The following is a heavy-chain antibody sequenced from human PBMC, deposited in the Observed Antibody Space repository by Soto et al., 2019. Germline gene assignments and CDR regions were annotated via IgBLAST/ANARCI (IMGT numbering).Heavy chain of an antibody. CDR2: ITSSSAFL. D-gene: IGHD1-7*01. Sequence: GGSLRLSCAASGFTFSSYSMNWVRQAPGKGLEWVSSITSSSAFLYYADSLKGRFTISRDNARNSLYLQMHSLRAEDTAVYYCARETASGTTNLDYWGQGTLVTVSS. CDR3: ARETASGTTNLDY. CDR1: GFTFSSYS. J-gene: IGHJ4*02. V-gene: IGHV3-21*01.